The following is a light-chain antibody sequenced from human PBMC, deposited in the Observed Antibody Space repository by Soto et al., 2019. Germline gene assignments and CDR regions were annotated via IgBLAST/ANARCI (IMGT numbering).Light chain of an antibody. CDR3: SSYTSSSTLRDNYV. CDR1: NSQGSGFNY. Sequence: QPVLTEPASGSGSPGQVVTISCTRHNSQGSGFNYVSWYQQHPGKAPKLIIYDVSIRPSGVSNRFSGSKSGNTASLTISGLQAEDEADYYCSSYTSSSTLRDNYVFGTGTKVTV. V-gene: IGLV2-14*01. CDR2: DVS. J-gene: IGLJ1*01.